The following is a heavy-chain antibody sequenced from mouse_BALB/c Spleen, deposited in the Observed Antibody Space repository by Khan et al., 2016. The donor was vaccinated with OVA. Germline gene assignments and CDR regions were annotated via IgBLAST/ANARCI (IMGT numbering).Heavy chain of an antibody. Sequence: QVRLQQSGAELVKPGASVKLSCKASGYTFTSYDINWVRQRPEQGLEWIGWMFPGDGSTKYNENFKGKATLTTDKSSSTASMQLSRLTSEDSGAYVCARGGYGGFAYWGQGTLVTVSA. J-gene: IGHJ3*01. CDR1: GYTFTSYD. D-gene: IGHD2-14*01. V-gene: IGHV1-85*01. CDR2: MFPGDGST. CDR3: ARGGYGGFAY.